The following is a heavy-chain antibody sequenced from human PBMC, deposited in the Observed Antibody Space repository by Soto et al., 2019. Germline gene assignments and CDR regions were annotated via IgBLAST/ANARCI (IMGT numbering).Heavy chain of an antibody. CDR2: INHSGST. CDR1: GGSFSGYY. J-gene: IGHJ6*02. D-gene: IGHD3-10*01. CDR3: AARPYYYYGLDV. V-gene: IGHV4-34*03. Sequence: SETLSLTCAVYGGSFSGYYWSWIRQPPGKGLEWIGEINHSGSTNYNPSLKSRVTISLDTSRNQFSLKLSSVTAADTGLYYCAARPYYYYGLDVWGQGTTVTVSS.